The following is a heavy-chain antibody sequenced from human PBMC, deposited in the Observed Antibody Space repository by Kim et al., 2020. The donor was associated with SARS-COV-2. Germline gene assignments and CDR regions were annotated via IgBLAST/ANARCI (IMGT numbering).Heavy chain of an antibody. CDR2: IYPGDSDT. J-gene: IGHJ3*02. Sequence: GESLKISCKGSGYSFTSYWIGWVRQMPGKGLEWMGIIYPGDSDTRYSPSFQGQVTISADKSISTAYLQWSSLKASDTAMYYCASSIAVAVSAFDIWGQGTMVTVSS. CDR3: ASSIAVAVSAFDI. D-gene: IGHD6-19*01. CDR1: GYSFTSYW. V-gene: IGHV5-51*01.